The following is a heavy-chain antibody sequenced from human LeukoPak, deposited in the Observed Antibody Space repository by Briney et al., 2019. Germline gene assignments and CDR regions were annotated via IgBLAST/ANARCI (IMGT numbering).Heavy chain of an antibody. V-gene: IGHV3-15*01. CDR1: GFTLSNAY. CDR3: TTTIVGVTTWFDP. D-gene: IGHD1-26*01. CDR2: IKNKTNGGTT. Sequence: KPGGSLRLSCAAPGFTLSNAYMSWVRQAPGKGLEWVGRIKNKTNGGTTDYAAPVKGRFTISRDDSKNTLYLQMNSLKTEDTAVYYCTTTIVGVTTWFDPWGQGTLVTVSS. J-gene: IGHJ5*02.